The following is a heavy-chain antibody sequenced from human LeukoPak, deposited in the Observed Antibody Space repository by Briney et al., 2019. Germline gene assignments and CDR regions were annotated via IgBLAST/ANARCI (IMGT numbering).Heavy chain of an antibody. J-gene: IGHJ5*02. Sequence: GASVKVSCKASGGTFSSYAISWVRQAPGQGLEWMGGIIPIFGTANYAQKFQGRVTITADESTSTAYMELSSLRSEDTAVYYCARGGIARYNWFDPWGQGTLVTVSS. D-gene: IGHD1-14*01. V-gene: IGHV1-69*13. CDR3: ARGGIARYNWFDP. CDR1: GGTFSSYA. CDR2: IIPIFGTA.